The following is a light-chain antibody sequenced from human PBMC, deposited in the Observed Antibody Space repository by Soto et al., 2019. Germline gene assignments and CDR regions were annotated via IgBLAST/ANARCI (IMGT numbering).Light chain of an antibody. V-gene: IGKV1-33*01. CDR3: QQYDNLPLT. CDR2: DAS. Sequence: DIQMTQSPSSLSASVGDRVTITCQASQDITNYLNWYQQKPGKAPKLLICDASNLETGVPSRFSGSGSGTDFTFTISSLQPEDIATYYCQQYDNLPLTFGGGTKVDNK. CDR1: QDITNY. J-gene: IGKJ4*01.